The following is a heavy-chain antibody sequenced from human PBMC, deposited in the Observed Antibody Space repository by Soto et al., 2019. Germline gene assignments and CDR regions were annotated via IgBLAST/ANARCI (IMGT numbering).Heavy chain of an antibody. CDR2: ISYSGST. CDR3: TRGDY. Sequence: QVQLQESGPGLVKPSQTRSLTCTVSGDSMTTVGYYWTWIRQHPGQGLEWIGFISYSGSTYYSSSLKCRVAISADTSKNQFSLKLNSVTAADTAVYYCTRGDYWGQGTLVTVSS. CDR1: GDSMTTVGYY. J-gene: IGHJ4*02. V-gene: IGHV4-31*03.